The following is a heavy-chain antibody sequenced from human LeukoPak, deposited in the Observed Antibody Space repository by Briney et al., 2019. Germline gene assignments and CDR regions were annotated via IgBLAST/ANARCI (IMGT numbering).Heavy chain of an antibody. CDR2: IIPIFGTA. D-gene: IGHD1-26*01. CDR1: GGTFSSYA. CDR3: ARDRGSNSGSDY. Sequence: SVKVSCKASGGTFSSYAISWVRQAPGQGLEWMGGIIPIFGTANYAQKFQGRVTITADESTSTAYMELSSLRSEDTAVYYCARDRGSNSGSDYWGQGTLVTVSP. V-gene: IGHV1-69*13. J-gene: IGHJ4*02.